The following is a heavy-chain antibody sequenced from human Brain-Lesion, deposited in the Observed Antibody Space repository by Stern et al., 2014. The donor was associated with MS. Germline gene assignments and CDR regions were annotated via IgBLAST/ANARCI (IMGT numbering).Heavy chain of an antibody. CDR1: GFTFGNYW. V-gene: IGHV3-7*01. CDR3: ARVYNTIYGIVTQRGSGMDV. CDR2: IKEDGTEK. D-gene: IGHD3-3*01. Sequence: VQLVESGGGLVQPGGSLTISCTAAGFTFGNYWMPWVRQAPGRGLEGVANIKEDGTEKNYVDSVKGRLTISTDNARNSLYLQMNSLRVEDTALYYCARVYNTIYGIVTQRGSGMDVWGQGTTVIVSS. J-gene: IGHJ6*02.